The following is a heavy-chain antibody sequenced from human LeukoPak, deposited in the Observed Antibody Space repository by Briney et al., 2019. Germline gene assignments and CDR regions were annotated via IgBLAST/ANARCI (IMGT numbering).Heavy chain of an antibody. D-gene: IGHD1-26*01. Sequence: ASVKVSCKASGYTFSGYYMHWVRQAPGQGLEWMGWINPNSGVTNYAQKFQGRVSMTRDTSINTAYMELSRLRSDDTSVYYCARTLPNYYYGMDVWGQGTTVTVSS. CDR1: GYTFSGYY. CDR3: ARTLPNYYYGMDV. CDR2: INPNSGVT. V-gene: IGHV1-2*02. J-gene: IGHJ6*02.